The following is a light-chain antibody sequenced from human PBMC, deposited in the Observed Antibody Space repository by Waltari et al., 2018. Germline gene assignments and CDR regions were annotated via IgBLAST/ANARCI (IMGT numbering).Light chain of an antibody. V-gene: IGLV2-14*03. CDR1: SRDIGGFNY. CDR2: DVS. CDR3: SSYRSSFTYVV. Sequence: QSALTQPASVSGSPGQSITISCTGTSRDIGGFNYVSWYQQPPGKAPKLMIYDVSNRPSGVSNRFSGSKSGNTASLTISGLQAEDEADYYCSSYRSSFTYVVFGGGTKLTVL. J-gene: IGLJ2*01.